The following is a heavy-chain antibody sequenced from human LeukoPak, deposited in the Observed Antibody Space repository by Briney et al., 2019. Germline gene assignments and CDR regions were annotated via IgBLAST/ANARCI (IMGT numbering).Heavy chain of an antibody. Sequence: GGSLRLSCAASGFTFSSYAMHWVRQAPGKGLEWVVVISYDGSNKYYADSVKGRFTISRDNSKNTLYLQMNSLRAEDTAVYYCATTKYDFWSGAFEYWGQGTLVTVSS. CDR3: ATTKYDFWSGAFEY. CDR1: GFTFSSYA. V-gene: IGHV3-30-3*01. CDR2: ISYDGSNK. J-gene: IGHJ4*02. D-gene: IGHD3-3*01.